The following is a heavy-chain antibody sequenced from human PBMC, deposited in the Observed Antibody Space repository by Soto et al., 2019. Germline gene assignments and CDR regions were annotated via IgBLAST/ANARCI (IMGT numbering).Heavy chain of an antibody. J-gene: IGHJ4*02. V-gene: IGHV3-11*06. D-gene: IGHD6-19*01. CDR3: AKEGTTGWYHY. CDR1: GFTFGDYY. CDR2: ISSSSTYT. Sequence: GGSLRLSCAASGFTFGDYYVSWIRQAPGKGLEWVSYISSSSTYTNYAASVKGRFTISRDNSKSTLYLQMNSLTTDDTAVYYCAKEGTTGWYHYWGQGTLVTVS.